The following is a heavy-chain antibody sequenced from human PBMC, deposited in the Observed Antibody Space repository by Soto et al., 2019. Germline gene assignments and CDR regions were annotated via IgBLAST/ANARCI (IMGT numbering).Heavy chain of an antibody. CDR3: GVQYYX. Sequence: WGYLRLSFEASGLNFTKHPMIWVRQGPGKGLEWVAAISCRTGDTAYADSVRGRFTLSRDSSTYTMFLQMNSLRAEDTAVYYFGVQYYXWGQGTLFTVSX. J-gene: IGHJ4*02. CDR1: GLNFTKHP. CDR2: ISCRTGDT. V-gene: IGHV3-23*01. D-gene: IGHD2-15*01.